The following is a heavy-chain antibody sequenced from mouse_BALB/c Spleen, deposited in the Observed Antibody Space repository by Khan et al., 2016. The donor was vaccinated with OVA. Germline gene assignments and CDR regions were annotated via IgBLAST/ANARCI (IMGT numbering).Heavy chain of an antibody. Sequence: QVHVKQSGAELVRPGVSVKISCKGSGYTFTDFTMHWVKQSHAKSLEWIGVINTYYGDVTYNQKFKGKATMTVDKSSSQAYMKLARLTSEDSAILYGTRGGGSRFAYWGQGTLVTVSA. CDR1: GYTFTDFT. V-gene: IGHV1S137*01. CDR2: INTYYGDV. CDR3: TRGGGSRFAY. J-gene: IGHJ3*01.